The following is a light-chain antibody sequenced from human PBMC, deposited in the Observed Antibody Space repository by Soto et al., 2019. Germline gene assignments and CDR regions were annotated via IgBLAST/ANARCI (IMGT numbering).Light chain of an antibody. CDR3: QQSYSTLLT. Sequence: DIQITQSTSSLSASVGDRVTITCRASQSISSYLNWYQQKPGKAPKLLIYAASSLQSGVPSRFSGSGSGTDFTLTISSLQPEDVATYYCQQSYSTLLTFGGGTKVEIK. CDR2: AAS. J-gene: IGKJ4*01. V-gene: IGKV1-39*01. CDR1: QSISSY.